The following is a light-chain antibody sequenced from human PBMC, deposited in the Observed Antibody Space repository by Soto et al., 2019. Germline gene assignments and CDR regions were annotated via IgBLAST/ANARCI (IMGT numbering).Light chain of an antibody. V-gene: IGKV3-20*01. Sequence: IVLTQSAGAVSLTPGERATLSCRASQSVGSTYLAWYQQKPGQAPRVLIYGASSRATGIPDRFSGSGSGTDFTLTISRLEPEDFAVYYCQQYGSSGTFGQGAKVDI. J-gene: IGKJ1*01. CDR3: QQYGSSGT. CDR1: QSVGSTY. CDR2: GAS.